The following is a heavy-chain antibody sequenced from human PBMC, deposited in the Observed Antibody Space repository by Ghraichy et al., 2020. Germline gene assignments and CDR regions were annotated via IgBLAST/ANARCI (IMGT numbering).Heavy chain of an antibody. CDR3: ARDCSSTRCFADALDL. Sequence: GESLRLSCAASAFTFSTYNMNWVRQAPGKGLEWVSSINTSSSSIYNTDSVKGRFTISRDNDKNKLYLHMNSLRAEDTAVYYCARDCSSTRCFADALDLWGQGTVVTVSS. D-gene: IGHD2-2*01. V-gene: IGHV3-21*01. J-gene: IGHJ3*01. CDR1: AFTFSTYN. CDR2: INTSSSSI.